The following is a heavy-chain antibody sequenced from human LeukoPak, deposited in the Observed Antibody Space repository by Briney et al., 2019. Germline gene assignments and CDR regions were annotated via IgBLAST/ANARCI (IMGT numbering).Heavy chain of an antibody. CDR3: AGEVLTVGSTAPCDY. J-gene: IGHJ4*02. CDR1: GDSVSSNSAA. D-gene: IGHD1-26*01. Sequence: SQTLSLTCAISGDSVSSNSAAWNWIRQSPSRGLEWLGRTYYRSKWYNDYAVSVKSRITINPDTSKNQFSLQLNSVTPEDTAVYYCAGEVLTVGSTAPCDYWGQGTLVTVSS. CDR2: TYYRSKWYN. V-gene: IGHV6-1*01.